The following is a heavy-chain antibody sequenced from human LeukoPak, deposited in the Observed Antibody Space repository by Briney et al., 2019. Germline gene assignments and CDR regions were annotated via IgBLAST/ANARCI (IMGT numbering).Heavy chain of an antibody. J-gene: IGHJ6*03. Sequence: SETLSLTCTVSGYSLSSGYYWGWIRQPPGKGREGIGSIYHSGSTNYNPSLKRRVTISVDKSTNQFSLKLSSVTAADTAVYYCARPYYYYMDVWGKGTTVTVSS. CDR1: GYSLSSGYY. CDR2: IYHSGST. CDR3: ARPYYYYMDV. V-gene: IGHV4-38-2*02.